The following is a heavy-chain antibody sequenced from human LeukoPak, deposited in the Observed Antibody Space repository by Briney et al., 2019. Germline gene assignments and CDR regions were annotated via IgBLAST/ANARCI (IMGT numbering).Heavy chain of an antibody. CDR1: GYTFTSYG. D-gene: IGHD2-21*02. Sequence: ASVKVSCKASGYTFTSYGISWVRQAPGQGLEWMGWISAYNGNTNYAQKLQGRVTMTTDTSTSTAYMELRSLRSDDTAVYYCARAGPTYCGGDCYPSNGDFDYWGQGTLVTVSS. CDR2: ISAYNGNT. CDR3: ARAGPTYCGGDCYPSNGDFDY. V-gene: IGHV1-18*01. J-gene: IGHJ4*02.